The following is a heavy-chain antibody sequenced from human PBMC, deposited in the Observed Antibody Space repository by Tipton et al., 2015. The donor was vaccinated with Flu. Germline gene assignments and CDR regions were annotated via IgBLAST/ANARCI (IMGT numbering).Heavy chain of an antibody. Sequence: TLSLTCTVSGDSISGDYFWGWIRQPPGKGLEWIASLSYSGSTFYKSSLKSRVTISVDTSKNQFSLKVSSVTAADTAVYYCASHPPPRISVPAPIDNWGQGTLVTVSS. D-gene: IGHD6-19*01. CDR3: ASHPPPRISVPAPIDN. CDR2: LSYSGST. J-gene: IGHJ4*02. CDR1: GDSISGDYF. V-gene: IGHV4-39*01.